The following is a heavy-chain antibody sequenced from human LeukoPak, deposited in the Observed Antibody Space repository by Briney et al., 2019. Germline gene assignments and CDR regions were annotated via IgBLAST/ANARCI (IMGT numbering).Heavy chain of an antibody. CDR1: GYTFTSYA. CDR2: INAGNGNT. V-gene: IGHV1-3*01. CDR3: ARDPLPYYDSSGYPDY. J-gene: IGHJ4*02. Sequence: ASVKVSCKASGYTFTSYAMHWVRQAPGQRLEWMGWINAGNGNTKYSQKFQGRVTITRDTSASTAYMELSSLRSEDTAVYYCARDPLPYYDSSGYPDYWGQGTLVTVSS. D-gene: IGHD3-22*01.